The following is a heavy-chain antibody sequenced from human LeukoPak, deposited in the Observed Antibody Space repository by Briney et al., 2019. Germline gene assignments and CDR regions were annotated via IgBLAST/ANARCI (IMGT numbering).Heavy chain of an antibody. D-gene: IGHD1-7*01. CDR3: ARDRDWNSGFDY. CDR1: GFTLSSYN. CDR2: ISTSSSYI. V-gene: IGHV3-21*01. Sequence: GGSLRLSCAASGFTLSSYNMKWVRQAPGKGLEWVSSISTSSSYIYYADSVKGRFTISRDNAKNSLYLQTNSLRAEDTAIYYCARDRDWNSGFDYWGQGTLVTVSS. J-gene: IGHJ4*02.